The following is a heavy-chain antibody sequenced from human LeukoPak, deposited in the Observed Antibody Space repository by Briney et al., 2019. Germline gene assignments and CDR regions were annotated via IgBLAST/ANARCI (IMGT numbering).Heavy chain of an antibody. Sequence: SETLSLTCAVYGGSFSGYYWSWIRQPPGKGLEWIGEINHSGSTNYNPSLKSRVTISVDTSKNQFSLKPSSVTAADTAVYYCAREYYYDSSGWESSDYWGQGTLVTVSS. CDR1: GGSFSGYY. CDR2: INHSGST. V-gene: IGHV4-34*01. J-gene: IGHJ4*02. CDR3: AREYYYDSSGWESSDY. D-gene: IGHD3-22*01.